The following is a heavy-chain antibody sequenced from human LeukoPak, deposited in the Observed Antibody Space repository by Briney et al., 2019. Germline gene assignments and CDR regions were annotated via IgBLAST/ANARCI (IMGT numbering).Heavy chain of an antibody. CDR1: GGSISSSSYY. Sequence: LETLSLTCTVSGGSISSSSYYWGWIRQPPGKGLEWIGSIYYSGSTYYNPSLKSRVTISADTSKNQFSLKLSSVTAADTAVYYCARRYCSSTSCYGDYGMDVWGQGTTVTVSS. D-gene: IGHD2-2*01. CDR2: IYYSGST. J-gene: IGHJ6*02. V-gene: IGHV4-39*01. CDR3: ARRYCSSTSCYGDYGMDV.